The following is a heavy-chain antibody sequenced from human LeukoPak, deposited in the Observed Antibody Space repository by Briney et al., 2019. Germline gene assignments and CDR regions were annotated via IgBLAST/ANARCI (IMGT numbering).Heavy chain of an antibody. Sequence: GGALRLSCAASGFTFSGSALHWVRRASGKGLEWVGRIRSTANGYATAYAASVKGRFTISRDDSKNTAYLQMNSLKTEDTAVYYCTRHSESSGWYYYYYYMDVWGKGTTVTVSS. CDR3: TRHSESSGWYYYYYYMDV. D-gene: IGHD6-19*01. CDR2: IRSTANGYAT. CDR1: GFTFSGSA. J-gene: IGHJ6*03. V-gene: IGHV3-73*01.